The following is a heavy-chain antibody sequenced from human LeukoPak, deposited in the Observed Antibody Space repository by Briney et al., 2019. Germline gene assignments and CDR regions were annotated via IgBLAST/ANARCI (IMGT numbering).Heavy chain of an antibody. J-gene: IGHJ4*02. CDR1: GFTFSNYA. V-gene: IGHV3-23*01. CDR3: AKGISNPDY. D-gene: IGHD4-11*01. Sequence: PGGFLRLSCAASGFTFSNYAMTWVRRAPGKGLEWVSGVNSDGGGTYYADSVRGRFTISRDNSKNTLYLQMNSLRAEDTAVYYCAKGISNPDYWGQGTLVTVSS. CDR2: VNSDGGGT.